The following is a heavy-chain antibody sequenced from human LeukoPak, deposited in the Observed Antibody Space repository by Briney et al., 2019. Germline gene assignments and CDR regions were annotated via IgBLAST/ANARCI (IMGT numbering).Heavy chain of an antibody. CDR2: IWYDGSNK. V-gene: IGHV3-33*01. D-gene: IGHD4-4*01. Sequence: PGGSLRLSCAASGFTFSSYGMHWVRQAPGKGLEWVAVIWYDGSNKYYADSVKGRFTISRDNSKNTLYLQMNSLRAEDTAVYYCARGSSNYWSSGMDVWGQGTTVTVSS. CDR3: ARGSSNYWSSGMDV. CDR1: GFTFSSYG. J-gene: IGHJ6*02.